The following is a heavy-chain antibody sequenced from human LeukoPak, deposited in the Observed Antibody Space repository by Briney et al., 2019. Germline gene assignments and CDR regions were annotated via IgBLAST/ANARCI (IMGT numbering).Heavy chain of an antibody. D-gene: IGHD7-27*01. CDR3: TSWGDTTAEYFQR. Sequence: GGSLRLSCAASGFTFSIYSMNWVRQAAGKGLEWVAHINPDGRDTYYVDSVKGRFTISRDNAQNSIYLQMNCLRGEDTAVYYCTSWGDTTAEYFQRWGQGTLVTV. CDR2: INPDGRDT. CDR1: GFTFSIYS. J-gene: IGHJ1*01. V-gene: IGHV3-7*01.